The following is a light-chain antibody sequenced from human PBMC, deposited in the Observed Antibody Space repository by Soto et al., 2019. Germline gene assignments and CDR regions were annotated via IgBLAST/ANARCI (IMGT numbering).Light chain of an antibody. CDR1: QSVNTN. J-gene: IGKJ1*01. CDR2: AAS. CDR3: QEYNDGPRGT. V-gene: IGKV3-15*01. Sequence: EVVMTQSPATLSVSPGERATLSCRASQSVNTNLAWYQQRPGQAPRVLIYAASTRATGIADRFSGSGSGTNFTLTISRLHAEDIGLYYCQEYNDGPRGTFRQETKVELK.